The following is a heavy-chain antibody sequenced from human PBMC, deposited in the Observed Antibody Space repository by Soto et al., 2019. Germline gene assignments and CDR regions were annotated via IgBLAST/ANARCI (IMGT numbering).Heavy chain of an antibody. CDR3: ARTHSGSYYSVFNY. Sequence: SGTLSLTCVVSNFSISSGYYWGWIRQSPGKGLEWIASIYRSGTTSYNPSLKSRVTISVDPSKNQFSLMLTAVTAADTAVYYCARTHSGSYYSVFNYWGRGSLVTVPQ. CDR2: IYRSGTT. D-gene: IGHD1-26*01. V-gene: IGHV4-38-2*01. CDR1: NFSISSGYY. J-gene: IGHJ4*02.